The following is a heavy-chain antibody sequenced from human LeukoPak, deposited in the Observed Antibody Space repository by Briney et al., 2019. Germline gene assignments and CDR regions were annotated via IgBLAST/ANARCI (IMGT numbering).Heavy chain of an antibody. V-gene: IGHV3-23*01. CDR3: AKGLCFGELQFALDY. Sequence: GGSLRLSCAASGLTLSSHAMSWVRQAPGKGLEWVSAISGSGETTYYGDAVKGHFTISNDNSNHTLYQHMNNRRGEGPALYYCAKGLCFGELQFALDYWGQGTLVTVSS. CDR2: ISGSGETT. CDR1: GLTLSSHA. D-gene: IGHD3-10*01. J-gene: IGHJ4*02.